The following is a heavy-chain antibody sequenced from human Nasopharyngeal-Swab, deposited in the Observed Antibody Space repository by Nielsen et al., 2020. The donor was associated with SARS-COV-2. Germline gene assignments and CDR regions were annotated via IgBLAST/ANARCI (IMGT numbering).Heavy chain of an antibody. CDR1: GFTFSSYS. CDR2: ISSSSSYI. J-gene: IGHJ4*02. D-gene: IGHD6-13*01. Sequence: GGSLRLSCAASGFTFSSYSMNWVRQAPGKGLEWVSSISSSSSYIYYADSVKGRFTISRDNAKNSLYLQMNSLRAEDTAVYYCAKWLSIAAAYDYWGQGTLVTVSS. CDR3: AKWLSIAAAYDY. V-gene: IGHV3-21*01.